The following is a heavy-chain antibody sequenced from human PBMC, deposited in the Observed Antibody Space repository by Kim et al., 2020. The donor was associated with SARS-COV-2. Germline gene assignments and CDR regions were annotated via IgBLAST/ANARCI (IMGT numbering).Heavy chain of an antibody. J-gene: IGHJ4*02. CDR2: ISYDGSNK. CDR3: AKGWGSLDY. Sequence: GGSLRLSCAASGFTFSSYGMHWVRQAPGKGLEWVAVISYDGSNKYYADSVKGRFTISRDNSKNTLYLQMNSLRAEDTAVYYCAKGWGSLDYWGQGTLVT. CDR1: GFTFSSYG. D-gene: IGHD3-16*01. V-gene: IGHV3-30*18.